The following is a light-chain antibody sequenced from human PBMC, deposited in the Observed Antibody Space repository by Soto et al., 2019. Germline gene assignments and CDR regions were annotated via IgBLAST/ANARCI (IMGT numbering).Light chain of an antibody. CDR3: HHYGSSPPYT. J-gene: IGKJ2*01. CDR1: QTVSNNY. Sequence: EIVLTQSPDTLSLSPGERATVSCRASQTVSNNYLAWYQQKPGQAPRLLLYGASTRPTGIPDRFSGSGSGTDFTLTISRLEPEDFGVYYCHHYGSSPPYTFGLGTKLDIK. V-gene: IGKV3-20*01. CDR2: GAS.